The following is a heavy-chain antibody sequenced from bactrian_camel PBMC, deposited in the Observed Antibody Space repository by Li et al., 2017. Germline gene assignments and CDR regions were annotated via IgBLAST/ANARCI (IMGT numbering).Heavy chain of an antibody. V-gene: IGHV3S53*01. D-gene: IGHD7*01. Sequence: HVQLVESGGGSAQAGGSLRLSCAASGDIGTGKWMGWFRQRLGMEREPVAAIWLGYAQTYYVNSVKGRFTISQASPANTVSLQMDTLRPEDSARYYCAAASTLTDFMRKRNDWGQGTQVTVS. J-gene: IGHJ4*01. CDR1: GDIGTGKW. CDR2: IWLGYAQT. CDR3: AAASTLTDFMRKRND.